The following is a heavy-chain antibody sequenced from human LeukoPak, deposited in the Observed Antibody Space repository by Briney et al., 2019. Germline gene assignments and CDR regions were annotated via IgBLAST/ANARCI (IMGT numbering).Heavy chain of an antibody. CDR3: ARGTNYGGNFDY. V-gene: IGHV4-30-2*01. J-gene: IGHJ4*02. Sequence: PSETLSLTCAVSGGSISSGGYSWGWIRQPPGKGLEWIGYIYHSGSTYYNPSLKSRATISVDRSKNQFSLKLSSVTAADTAVYYCARGTNYGGNFDYWGQGTLVTVSS. D-gene: IGHD4-23*01. CDR2: IYHSGST. CDR1: GGSISSGGYS.